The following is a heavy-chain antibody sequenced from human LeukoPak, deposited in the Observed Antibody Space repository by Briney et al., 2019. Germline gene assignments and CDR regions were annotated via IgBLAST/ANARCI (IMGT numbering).Heavy chain of an antibody. CDR1: GGSISSSSYY. D-gene: IGHD2-15*01. V-gene: IGHV4-39*01. J-gene: IGHJ4*02. Sequence: SETVSLTCTVSGGSISSSSYYWAWIRQPPGKGLEWIGIIYYSGSTYYNPSLKRRVTISVDTSKNQFSLKLSSVTAADTAVYYCARLLDCSGGSCYSAGGYWGQRTVDTVSS. CDR3: ARLLDCSGGSCYSAGGY. CDR2: IYYSGST.